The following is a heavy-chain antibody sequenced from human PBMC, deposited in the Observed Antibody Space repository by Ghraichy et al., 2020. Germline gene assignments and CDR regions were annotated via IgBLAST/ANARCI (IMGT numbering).Heavy chain of an antibody. CDR3: ARDSNHKSIAAAGPNWFDP. J-gene: IGHJ5*02. D-gene: IGHD6-13*01. CDR1: GFTFSSYA. CDR2: ISYDGSNK. Sequence: SLNISCAASGFTFSSYAMHWVRQAPGKGLEWVAVISYDGSNKYYADSVKGRFTISRDNSKNTLYLQMNSLRAEDTAVYYCARDSNHKSIAAAGPNWFDPWGQGTLVTVSS. V-gene: IGHV3-30-3*01.